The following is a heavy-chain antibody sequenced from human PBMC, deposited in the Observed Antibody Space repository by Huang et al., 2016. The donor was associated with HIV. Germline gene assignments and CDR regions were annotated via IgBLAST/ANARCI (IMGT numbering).Heavy chain of an antibody. CDR1: GFILSNFG. D-gene: IGHD2-15*01. CDR2: ISYDGRSD. J-gene: IGHJ5*02. Sequence: QVQLVESGGGVVQPGTSLRLSCAASGFILSNFGMHWVRQAPGKGLECVAVISYDGRSDRYSDSVKGRFTISRDNDKNTLSLEMNRLRHDDTAVYYCAKESRWFSDFDQWGQGTLVTVSS. CDR3: AKESRWFSDFDQ. V-gene: IGHV3-30*18.